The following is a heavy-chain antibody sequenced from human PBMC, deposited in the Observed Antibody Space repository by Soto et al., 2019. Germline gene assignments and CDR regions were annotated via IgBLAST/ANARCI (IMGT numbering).Heavy chain of an antibody. J-gene: IGHJ4*02. Sequence: ASVKVSCKASGGTFSSYAISWVRQAPGQGLEWMGGIIPIFGTANYAQKFQGRVTITADESTSTAYMELSSLRSEDTAVYYCAPTPQLLNDYTLGYWGQGTLVTVSS. CDR1: GGTFSSYA. D-gene: IGHD2-2*01. CDR2: IIPIFGTA. CDR3: APTPQLLNDYTLGY. V-gene: IGHV1-69*13.